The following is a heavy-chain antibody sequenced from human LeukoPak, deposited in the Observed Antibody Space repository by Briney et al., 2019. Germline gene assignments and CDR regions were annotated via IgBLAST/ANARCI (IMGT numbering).Heavy chain of an antibody. Sequence: SVKVSCKASGGTFSSYAISWVRQAPGQGLEWMGRIIPIFGTANYARKFQGRVTITTDESTSTAYMELSSLRSEDTAVYYCARGRGWYYYDSSGYPPFDSWGQGTLVTVSS. J-gene: IGHJ4*02. CDR3: ARGRGWYYYDSSGYPPFDS. CDR1: GGTFSSYA. V-gene: IGHV1-69*05. CDR2: IIPIFGTA. D-gene: IGHD3-22*01.